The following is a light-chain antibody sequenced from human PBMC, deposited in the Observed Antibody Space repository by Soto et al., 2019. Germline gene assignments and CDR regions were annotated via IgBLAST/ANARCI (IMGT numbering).Light chain of an antibody. CDR1: SSNIGNNY. CDR3: GTWDSSLSVWV. CDR2: DNN. Sequence: QSVLTQPPSVSAAPGQKVTISCSGSSSNIGNNYVSWYQQLPGTAPKLLIYDNNKRPSGIPDRFSGSKSGTSATLGITGLQTGDEADCYCGTWDSSLSVWVFGGGTKVTVL. V-gene: IGLV1-51*01. J-gene: IGLJ3*02.